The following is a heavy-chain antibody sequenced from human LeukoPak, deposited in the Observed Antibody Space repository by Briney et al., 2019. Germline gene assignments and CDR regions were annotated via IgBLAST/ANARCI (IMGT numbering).Heavy chain of an antibody. CDR2: INHSGST. CDR3: AKCPPRTRQILGFDP. D-gene: IGHD3-3*01. J-gene: IGHJ5*02. Sequence: SETLSLTCAVYGGSFSGYYWSWIRQPPGKGLEWIGEINHSGSTNYNPSLKSRVTISVDTSKNQFSLKLSSVTAADTAVYHCAKCPPRTRQILGFDPWGQGTLVTVSS. V-gene: IGHV4-34*01. CDR1: GGSFSGYY.